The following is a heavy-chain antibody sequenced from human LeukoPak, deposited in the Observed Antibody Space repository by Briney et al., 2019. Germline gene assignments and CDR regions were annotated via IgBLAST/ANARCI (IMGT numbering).Heavy chain of an antibody. D-gene: IGHD1-26*01. V-gene: IGHV4-4*02. J-gene: IGHJ6*03. CDR3: ARVSLLIVGAYYYYYMDV. Sequence: SETLSLTCAVSGGSISSSNWWSWVRQPPGKGLEWIGEIYHSGSTNYNPSLKSRVTISVDKSKNQFSLKLSSVTAADTAVYYCARVSLLIVGAYYYYYMDVWGKGTTVTVSS. CDR1: GGSISSSNW. CDR2: IYHSGST.